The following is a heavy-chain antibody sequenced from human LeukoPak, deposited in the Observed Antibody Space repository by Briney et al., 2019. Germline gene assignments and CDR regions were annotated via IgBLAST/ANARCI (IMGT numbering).Heavy chain of an antibody. V-gene: IGHV3-11*01. D-gene: IGHD6-13*01. Sequence: GGSLRLSCAASGFTFSDYYMSWIRQAPGKGLEWVSCISSSGSTIYYADSVKGRFTISRDNAKNSLYLQMNSLRAEDTAVYYCAKDRSIAAAADNWFDPWGQGTLVTVSS. J-gene: IGHJ5*02. CDR2: ISSSGSTI. CDR3: AKDRSIAAAADNWFDP. CDR1: GFTFSDYY.